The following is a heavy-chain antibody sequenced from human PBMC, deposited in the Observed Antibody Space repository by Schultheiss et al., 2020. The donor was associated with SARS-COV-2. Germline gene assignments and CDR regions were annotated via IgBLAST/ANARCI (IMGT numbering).Heavy chain of an antibody. D-gene: IGHD3-10*01. CDR1: GFTFSDYY. Sequence: GGSLRLSCAASGFTFSDYYMSWVRQAPGKGLEWVSSISSSSSYIYYADSVKGRFTISRDNAKNSLYLQMNSLRAEDTAVYYCARDLVSITMAQGVIQPRDYWGQGTLVTVSS. J-gene: IGHJ4*02. CDR3: ARDLVSITMAQGVIQPRDY. CDR2: ISSSSSYI. V-gene: IGHV3-21*01.